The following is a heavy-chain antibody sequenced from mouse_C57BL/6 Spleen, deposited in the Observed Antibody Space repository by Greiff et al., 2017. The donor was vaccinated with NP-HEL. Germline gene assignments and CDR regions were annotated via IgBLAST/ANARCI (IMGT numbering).Heavy chain of an antibody. CDR1: GYTFTGYW. V-gene: IGHV1-9*01. CDR3: ARTLYDGYYPLFAY. D-gene: IGHD2-3*01. Sequence: VQRVESGAELMKPGASVKLSCKATGYTFTGYWIEWVKQRPGHGLEWIGEILPGSGSTNYNEKFKGKATFTADTSSNTAYMQLSSLTTEDSAIYYCARTLYDGYYPLFAYWGQGTLVTVSA. CDR2: ILPGSGST. J-gene: IGHJ3*01.